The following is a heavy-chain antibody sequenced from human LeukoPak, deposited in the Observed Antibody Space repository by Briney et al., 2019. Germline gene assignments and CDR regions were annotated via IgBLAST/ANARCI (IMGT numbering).Heavy chain of an antibody. CDR1: GFTFRGYD. CDR2: IWYDGNNK. Sequence: GGSLRLSCAVSGFTFRGYDMHWVRQAPGKGLEWVAVIWYDGNNKYYADFVKGRFTISRDNSKNTLYLQMNSLRAEDTAVYNCARDRGSREDGMDVWGQGTTVTASS. J-gene: IGHJ6*02. CDR3: ARDRGSREDGMDV. V-gene: IGHV3-33*08. D-gene: IGHD1-26*01.